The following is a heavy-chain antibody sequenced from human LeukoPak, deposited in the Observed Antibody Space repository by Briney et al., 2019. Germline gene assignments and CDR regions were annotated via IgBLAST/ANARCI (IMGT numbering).Heavy chain of an antibody. Sequence: SETLSLTCTVSGGSISRYFWTWIRQPLGKGLEWIGYIYYSGSTNYNPSLKSRVTISVDTSKNQFSLKLSSVTAADTAVYYCAREVGGGSSWYPHGMDVWGQGTTVTVSS. CDR1: GGSISRYF. J-gene: IGHJ6*02. CDR2: IYYSGST. D-gene: IGHD6-13*01. V-gene: IGHV4-59*01. CDR3: AREVGGGSSWYPHGMDV.